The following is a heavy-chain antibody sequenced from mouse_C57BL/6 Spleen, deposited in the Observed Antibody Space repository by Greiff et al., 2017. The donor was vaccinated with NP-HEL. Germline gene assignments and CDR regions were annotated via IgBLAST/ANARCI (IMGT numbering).Heavy chain of an antibody. CDR1: GYTFTSYW. CDR2: IDPSDSYT. Sequence: QVQLQQSGAELVMPGASVKLSCKASGYTFTSYWMHWVKQRPGQGLEWIGEIDPSDSYTNYNQKFKGKSTLTVDKSSSTAYMQLSSLTSEDSAVYYCARELNVYFDYWGQGTTLTVSS. J-gene: IGHJ2*01. V-gene: IGHV1-69*01. CDR3: ARELNVYFDY.